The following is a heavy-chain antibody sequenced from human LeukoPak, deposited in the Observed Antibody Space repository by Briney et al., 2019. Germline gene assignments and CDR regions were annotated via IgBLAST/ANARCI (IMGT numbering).Heavy chain of an antibody. CDR3: ARVRCSGGSCYGRPWWFDP. CDR1: GYTFTSYD. J-gene: IGHJ5*02. CDR2: MNPNSGNT. Sequence: ASVKVSCEASGYTFTSYDINWVRQATGQGLEWMGWMNPNSGNTGYAQKFQGRVTMTRNTSISTAYMELSSLRSEDTAVYYCARVRCSGGSCYGRPWWFDPWGQGTLVTVSS. V-gene: IGHV1-8*01. D-gene: IGHD2-15*01.